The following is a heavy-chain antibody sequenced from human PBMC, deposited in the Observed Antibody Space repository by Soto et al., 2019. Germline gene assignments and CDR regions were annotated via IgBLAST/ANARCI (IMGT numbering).Heavy chain of an antibody. Sequence: PSETPALACTVPGGSVTSGDRYWTWIRHRPGEGLEWFGYINHRGSLYYNPSLKSRVSMSVDTSKNQFSLNLSSVTAADAAVYYCARELPQRQGRNMDVWGQGTTVTVSS. J-gene: IGHJ6*02. V-gene: IGHV4-31*03. CDR3: ARELPQRQGRNMDV. CDR2: INHRGSL. D-gene: IGHD1-1*01. CDR1: GGSVTSGDRY.